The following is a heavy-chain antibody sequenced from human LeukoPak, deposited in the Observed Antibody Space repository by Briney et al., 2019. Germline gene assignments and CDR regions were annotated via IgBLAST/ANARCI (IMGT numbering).Heavy chain of an antibody. J-gene: IGHJ5*02. Sequence: SETLSLTCAVYGGSFSGYYWSWIRQPAGKGLEWIGRIYTSGSTNYNPSLKSRVTMSVDTSKNQFSLKLSSVTAADTAVYYCARDLGNLGGPRGNWFDPWGQGTLVTVSS. CDR3: ARDLGNLGGPRGNWFDP. CDR1: GGSFSGYY. V-gene: IGHV4-4*07. CDR2: IYTSGST. D-gene: IGHD1-1*01.